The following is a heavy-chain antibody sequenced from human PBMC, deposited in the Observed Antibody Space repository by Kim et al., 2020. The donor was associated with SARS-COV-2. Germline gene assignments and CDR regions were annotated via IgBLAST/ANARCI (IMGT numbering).Heavy chain of an antibody. CDR3: ARRYCSSTSCYYNDAFDI. CDR1: GFTFSSYA. V-gene: IGHV3-23*01. CDR2: ISGSGGST. Sequence: GGSLRLSCAASGFTFSSYAMSWVRQAPGKGLEWVSAISGSGGSTYYADSVKGRFTISRDNSKNTLYLQMNSLRAEDTAVYYCARRYCSSTSCYYNDAFDIWGQGTMVTVSS. J-gene: IGHJ3*02. D-gene: IGHD2-2*01.